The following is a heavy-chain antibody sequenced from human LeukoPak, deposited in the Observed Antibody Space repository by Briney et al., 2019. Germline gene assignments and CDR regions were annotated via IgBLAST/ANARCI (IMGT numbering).Heavy chain of an antibody. D-gene: IGHD1-26*01. J-gene: IGHJ4*02. Sequence: SETLSLTCAVSGYSISSGYYWGWIRQPPGKGLEWIGSIYHSGSTYYNPSLKSRVTISVDTSKNQFSLKLSSVTAADTAVYYCARFFHGSYYARGDYWGQGTLVTVSS. CDR1: GYSISSGYY. CDR2: IYHSGST. V-gene: IGHV4-38-2*01. CDR3: ARFFHGSYYARGDY.